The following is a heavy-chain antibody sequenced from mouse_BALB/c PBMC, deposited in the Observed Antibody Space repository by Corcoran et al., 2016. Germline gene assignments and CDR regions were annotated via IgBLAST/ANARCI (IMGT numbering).Heavy chain of an antibody. CDR2: ISCYNGAT. CDR3: ARRDYDYPYFDY. CDR1: GYSFTGYY. D-gene: IGHD2-4*01. V-gene: IGHV1S34*01. J-gene: IGHJ2*01. Sequence: LVKTGASVMISCKASGYSFTGYYMHWVKQSHGKSLEWIGYISCYNGATSYNQKFKGKATFTVDTSSSTAYMQFNSLTSEDSAVYYCARRDYDYPYFDYWGQGTTLTVSS.